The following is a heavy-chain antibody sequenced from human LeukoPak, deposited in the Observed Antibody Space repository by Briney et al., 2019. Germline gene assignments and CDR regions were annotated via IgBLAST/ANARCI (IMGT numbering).Heavy chain of an antibody. CDR3: ERDGYSYGYMSYYMDV. CDR1: GGSISSYY. J-gene: IGHJ6*03. V-gene: IGHV4-59*01. Sequence: PSETLSLTCTVSGGSISSYYWGWSRQPPGKGLEWIGYIYYSGSTNYNPSLKSRVTISVDTSKNQFSLKLSSVTAADTAVYYCERDGYSYGYMSYYMDVWGKGTTVTVSS. D-gene: IGHD5-18*01. CDR2: IYYSGST.